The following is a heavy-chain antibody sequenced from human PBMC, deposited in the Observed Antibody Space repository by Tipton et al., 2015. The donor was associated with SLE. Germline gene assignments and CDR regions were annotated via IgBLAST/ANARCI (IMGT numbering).Heavy chain of an antibody. D-gene: IGHD6-13*01. J-gene: IGHJ6*02. V-gene: IGHV3-9*01. CDR2: ISWNSGSI. CDR3: TRESSSSTYYYYYYGMDV. CDR1: GFTFDDYA. Sequence: RSLRLSCAASGFTFDDYAMHWIRQAPGKGLEWVSGISWNSGSIGYADSVKGRFTISRDNAKNSLYLQMNSLRAEDTALYYCTRESSSSTYYYYYYGMDVWGQGTTVTVSS.